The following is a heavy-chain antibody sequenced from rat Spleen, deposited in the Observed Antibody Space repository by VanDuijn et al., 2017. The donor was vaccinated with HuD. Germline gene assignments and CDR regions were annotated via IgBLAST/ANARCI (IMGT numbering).Heavy chain of an antibody. CDR1: GFTFRSYW. Sequence: EVQLVESGGGLVQPGRSMKLSCVASGFTFRSYWMYWIRQAPGKGLEWVASITNTGGSTFYLDSVKGRFTISRDNAKSTLYLQLDSLRSEDTATYYCTTDTFYDGTYYPGGFDYWGQGTLVTVSS. D-gene: IGHD1-12*02. V-gene: IGHV5-31*01. J-gene: IGHJ3*01. CDR3: TTDTFYDGTYYPGGFDY. CDR2: ITNTGGST.